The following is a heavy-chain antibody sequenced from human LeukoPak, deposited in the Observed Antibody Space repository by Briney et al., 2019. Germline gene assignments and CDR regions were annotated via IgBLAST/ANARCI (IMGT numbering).Heavy chain of an antibody. CDR1: GGTFSSYA. CDR2: IIPIFGTA. J-gene: IGHJ4*02. V-gene: IGHV1-69*13. CDR3: ASYDSSGYYPYYFDY. Sequence: ASVKVSCKAPGGTFSSYAISWVRQAPGQGLEWMGGIIPIFGTANYAQKFQGRVTITADESTSTAYMELSSLRSEDTAVYYCASYDSSGYYPYYFDYWGQGTLVTVSS. D-gene: IGHD3-22*01.